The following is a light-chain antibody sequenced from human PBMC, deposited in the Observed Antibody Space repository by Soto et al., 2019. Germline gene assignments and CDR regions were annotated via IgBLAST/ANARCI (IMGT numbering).Light chain of an antibody. Sequence: EIVMTQSPLSLPVTPGEPASISCRSSQSLLHINGDTYLDWYLQKPGQSPQLLIYLGSNRASGVPGRFSGSGSGTDFTLEISRVEAEDVGVYYCMQALQSPFTFGPGTKVDIK. J-gene: IGKJ3*01. V-gene: IGKV2-28*01. CDR3: MQALQSPFT. CDR2: LGS. CDR1: QSLLHINGDTY.